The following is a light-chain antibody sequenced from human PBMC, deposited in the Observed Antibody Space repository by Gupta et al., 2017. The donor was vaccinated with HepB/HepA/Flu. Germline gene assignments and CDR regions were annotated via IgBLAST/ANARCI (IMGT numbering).Light chain of an antibody. CDR1: QSVSSNY. CDR2: VAS. J-gene: IGKJ2*01. V-gene: IGKV3-20*01. CDR3: QQSGSSPRT. Sequence: EIELTQTPGTLSLSPGERATLSCRASQSVSSNYLAWYQQKPGQSPRLLIYVASNRATGIPDRFSGSGSGTDFTLTISRLEPEDFAVYYCQQSGSSPRTFGQGTKLEIK.